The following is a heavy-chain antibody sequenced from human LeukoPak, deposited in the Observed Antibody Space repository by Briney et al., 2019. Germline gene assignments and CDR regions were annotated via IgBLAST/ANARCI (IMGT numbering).Heavy chain of an antibody. CDR2: ISGSGGST. CDR3: AKVVDTAMVIDY. V-gene: IGHV3-23*01. J-gene: IGHJ4*02. D-gene: IGHD5-18*01. CDR1: GFTFSSYS. Sequence: PGGSLRLSCAASGFTFSSYSMNWVRQAPGKGLEWVSAISGSGGSTYYADSVKGRFTISRDNSKNTLYLQMNSLRAEDTAVYYCAKVVDTAMVIDYWGQGTLVTVSS.